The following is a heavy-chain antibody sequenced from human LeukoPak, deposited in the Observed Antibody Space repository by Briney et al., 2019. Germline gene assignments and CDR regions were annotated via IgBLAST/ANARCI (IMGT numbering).Heavy chain of an antibody. J-gene: IGHJ4*02. V-gene: IGHV3-33*01. Sequence: PGRSLRLSCAASGXTFSSYGMHWVRQAPGKGLEWVAVIWYDGSNKYYADSVKGRFTLSRDNSKNTLYLQMNSLRAEDTAVYYCARDVVAATHLDYWGQGTLVTVSS. CDR1: GXTFSSYG. CDR2: IWYDGSNK. D-gene: IGHD2-15*01. CDR3: ARDVVAATHLDY.